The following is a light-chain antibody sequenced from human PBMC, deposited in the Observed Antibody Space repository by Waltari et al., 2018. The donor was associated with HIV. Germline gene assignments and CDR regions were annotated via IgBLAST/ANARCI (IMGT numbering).Light chain of an antibody. V-gene: IGKV1-5*03. CDR1: ETVDKW. CDR3: HQYTDYSTYS. CDR2: MAS. J-gene: IGKJ2*03. Sequence: DIQLTQSPSTLSAFTGDRVNITCRASETVDKWLALYQQKPGEAPKLLIYMASTLQHGVPSRFSGSGSGTEFTLTISSLQPDDSATYFCHQYTDYSTYSFGQGTKLEI.